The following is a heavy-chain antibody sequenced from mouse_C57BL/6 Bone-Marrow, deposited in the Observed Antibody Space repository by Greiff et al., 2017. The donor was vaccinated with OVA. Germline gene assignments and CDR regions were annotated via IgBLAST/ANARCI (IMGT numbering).Heavy chain of an antibody. CDR1: GFTFSSYG. Sequence: EVNLVESGGDLVKPGGSLKLSCAASGFTFSSYGMSWVRQTPDKRLEWVATISSGGSYTYYPDSMKGRFTISRDNAKNTLYLQMSSLKSEDTAMYYCADYDYEGAWFAYWGQGTLVTVSA. CDR3: ADYDYEGAWFAY. D-gene: IGHD2-4*01. J-gene: IGHJ3*01. V-gene: IGHV5-6*01. CDR2: ISSGGSYT.